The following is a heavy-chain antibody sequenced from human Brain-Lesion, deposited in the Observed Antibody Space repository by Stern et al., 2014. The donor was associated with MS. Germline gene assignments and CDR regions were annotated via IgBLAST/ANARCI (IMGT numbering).Heavy chain of an antibody. V-gene: IGHV4-39*01. Sequence: MQLVESGPGLVKPSETLSLTCSVSGGSISRSTYYWGWIRQPPGKGLEWIGSIYYSGTTYYNPSLKSRVPIDPSPTHFSRRLQSVTAADTAVYYCARHDGWLPHYWSQGTLVTVSS. CDR1: GGSISRSTYY. CDR2: IYYSGTT. CDR3: ARHDGWLPHY. D-gene: IGHD5-12*01. J-gene: IGHJ4*02.